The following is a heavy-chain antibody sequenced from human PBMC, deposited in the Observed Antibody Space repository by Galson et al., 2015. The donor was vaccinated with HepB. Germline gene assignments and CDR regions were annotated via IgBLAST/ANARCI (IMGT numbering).Heavy chain of an antibody. CDR3: ATLAGTAEYFQH. Sequence: SVKVSCKVSGYTLTELSMHWVRQAPGKGLEWMGGFDPEDGETIYAQKFQGRVTMTEDTSTDTAYMELSSLRSEDTAVYYCATLAGTAEYFQHWGQGTLVTVSS. CDR1: GYTLTELS. CDR2: FDPEDGET. J-gene: IGHJ1*01. V-gene: IGHV1-24*01. D-gene: IGHD6-19*01.